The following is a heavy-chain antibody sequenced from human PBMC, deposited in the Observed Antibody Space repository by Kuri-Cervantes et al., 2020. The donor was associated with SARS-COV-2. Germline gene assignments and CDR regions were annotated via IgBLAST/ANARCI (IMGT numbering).Heavy chain of an antibody. J-gene: IGHJ3*01. Sequence: GGSLRLSCTGSGYSFATYWIGWVRQMPGKGLEWMGIIYPADSNTKYSPSFRGQVTISVDKSISTAYLQWSRLKASDTAMYYCASLIAALVGGSKGGAFDVWGQGTMVTVSS. CDR2: IYPADSNT. CDR1: GYSFATYW. D-gene: IGHD1-26*01. CDR3: ASLIAALVGGSKGGAFDV. V-gene: IGHV5-51*01.